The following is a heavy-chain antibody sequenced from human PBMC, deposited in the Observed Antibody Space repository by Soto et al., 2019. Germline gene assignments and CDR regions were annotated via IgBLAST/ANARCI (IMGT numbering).Heavy chain of an antibody. CDR2: IYYSGST. J-gene: IGHJ4*02. Sequence: PSETLSLTCTVSGGSISSSSFYWGWIRQPPGKGLEWIASIYYSGSTYYNPSLKSRVTISVDTSKSQFSLKLSSMTAADTAVYYCARGFYDDNSGYGYLGQGDLVT. V-gene: IGHV4-39*01. CDR3: ARGFYDDNSGYGY. D-gene: IGHD3-22*01. CDR1: GGSISSSSFY.